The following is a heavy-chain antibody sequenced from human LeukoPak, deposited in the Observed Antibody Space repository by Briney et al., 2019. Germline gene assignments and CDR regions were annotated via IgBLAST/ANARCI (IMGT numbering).Heavy chain of an antibody. CDR3: AREVTMVRGVIERYYGMDV. D-gene: IGHD3-10*01. J-gene: IGHJ6*02. CDR1: GFTFSSYG. Sequence: GGSLRLSCAASGFTFSSYGMHWVRQAPGKGLEWVAVISYDGSNKYYADSVKGRFTISRDNSKNTLYLQMNSLRSEDTAVYYCAREVTMVRGVIERYYGMDVWGQGTTVTVSS. CDR2: ISYDGSNK. V-gene: IGHV3-30*03.